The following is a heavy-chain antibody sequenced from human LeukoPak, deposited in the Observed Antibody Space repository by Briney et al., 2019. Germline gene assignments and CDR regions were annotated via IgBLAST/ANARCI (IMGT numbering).Heavy chain of an antibody. Sequence: ASVKVSCKASGYTFTSYGISWVRQAPGQGLEWMGWISAYNGNTNYAQKLQGRVTMTTDTSTRTAYMELRSLRSGDTAVYYCARRRRSEYSSSWYGGSYFDYWGQGTLVTVSS. CDR2: ISAYNGNT. CDR1: GYTFTSYG. CDR3: ARRRRSEYSSSWYGGSYFDY. V-gene: IGHV1-18*01. J-gene: IGHJ4*02. D-gene: IGHD6-13*01.